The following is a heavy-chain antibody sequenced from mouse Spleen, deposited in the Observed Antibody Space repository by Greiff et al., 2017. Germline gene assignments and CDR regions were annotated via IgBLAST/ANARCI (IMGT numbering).Heavy chain of an antibody. D-gene: IGHD2-4*01. Sequence: VQRVESGPGLVQPSQSLSITCTVSGFSLTSYGVHWVRQSPGKGLEWLGVIWSGGSTDYNAAFISRLSISKDNSKSQVFFKMNSLQADDTAIYYCARKYDYDVGYAMDYWGQGTSVTVSS. CDR1: GFSLTSYG. V-gene: IGHV2-2*01. CDR3: ARKYDYDVGYAMDY. CDR2: IWSGGST. J-gene: IGHJ4*01.